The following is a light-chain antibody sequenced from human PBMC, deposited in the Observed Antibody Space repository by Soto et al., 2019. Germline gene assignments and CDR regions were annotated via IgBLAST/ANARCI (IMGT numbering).Light chain of an antibody. CDR1: SSDVGGYNY. CDR2: EVS. V-gene: IGLV2-14*01. Sequence: QSALTQPASVSGSPGQSITISCTGTSSDVGGYNYVSWCQQHPGKAPKLIIYEVSNRPSGVSNRFSASKSGNTASLTISGLQAEDGADYYCSSYTITNTYVFGTGTKLTVL. CDR3: SSYTITNTYV. J-gene: IGLJ1*01.